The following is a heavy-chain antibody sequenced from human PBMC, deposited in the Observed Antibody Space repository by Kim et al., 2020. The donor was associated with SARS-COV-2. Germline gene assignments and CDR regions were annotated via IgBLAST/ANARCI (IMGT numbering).Heavy chain of an antibody. J-gene: IGHJ4*02. CDR3: ARTGSSWPYYFDY. V-gene: IGHV4-59*01. D-gene: IGHD6-13*01. Sequence: NPSRKRRVTISVDTSKNQFSLKLSSVTAADTAVYYCARTGSSWPYYFDYWGQGTLVTVSS.